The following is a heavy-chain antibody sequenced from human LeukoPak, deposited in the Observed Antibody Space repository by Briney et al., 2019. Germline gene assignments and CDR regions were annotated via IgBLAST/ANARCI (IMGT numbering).Heavy chain of an antibody. J-gene: IGHJ4*02. V-gene: IGHV1-2*06. CDR2: INPNSGGT. Sequence: ASVKVSCKASGYTFTGYYMHLVRQAPGQGLEWMGRINPNSGGTNYAQKFQGRVTMTRDTSISTAYMELSRLRSDDTAVYYCARTGFLWFGESPGDYWGQGTLVTVSS. CDR1: GYTFTGYY. CDR3: ARTGFLWFGESPGDY. D-gene: IGHD3-10*01.